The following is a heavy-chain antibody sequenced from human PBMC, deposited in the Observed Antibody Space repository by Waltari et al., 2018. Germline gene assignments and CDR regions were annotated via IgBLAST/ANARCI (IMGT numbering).Heavy chain of an antibody. Sequence: QVQLVQSGAAVKNPGASVKVSCQVSGYTLSEFSMAWVRQAPGKGLAWMGGFDPEDGETIYAQKFQGRVTVTGDTSTDTAYMELSSLRSDDTAVYYCATSAASVRWYFDLWGRGTLVTVSS. D-gene: IGHD2-8*01. V-gene: IGHV1-24*01. CDR3: ATSAASVRWYFDL. CDR1: GYTLSEFS. J-gene: IGHJ2*01. CDR2: FDPEDGET.